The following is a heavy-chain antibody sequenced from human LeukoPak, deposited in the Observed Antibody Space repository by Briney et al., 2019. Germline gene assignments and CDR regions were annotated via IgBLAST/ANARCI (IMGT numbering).Heavy chain of an antibody. CDR3: ASPTVTTLHAFDI. D-gene: IGHD4-17*01. CDR1: GGSISSSSYY. Sequence: SETLSLTCTVSGGSISSSSYYWGWVRQPPGKGLEWIGSIYYSGSTYYNPSLKSRVTISVDTSKNQLSLKLSSVTAADTAVYYCASPTVTTLHAFDIWGQGTMVTVSS. J-gene: IGHJ3*02. CDR2: IYYSGST. V-gene: IGHV4-39*01.